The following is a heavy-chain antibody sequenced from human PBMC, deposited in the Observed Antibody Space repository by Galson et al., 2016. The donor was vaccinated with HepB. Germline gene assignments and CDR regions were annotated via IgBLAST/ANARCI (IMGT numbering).Heavy chain of an antibody. CDR2: ISPSDSDS. J-gene: IGHJ2*01. CDR1: GYSFTKYW. Sequence: QSGAEVKKPGESLKISCKGSGYSFTKYWIGWVRQMPGKGLEWMGAISPSDSDSTYSPSFRGQVTISADKSITTAYLQWSSLKASDSAIYYCARRDDAYWYFALWGRGTLVTVSS. V-gene: IGHV5-51*01. CDR3: ARRDDAYWYFAL.